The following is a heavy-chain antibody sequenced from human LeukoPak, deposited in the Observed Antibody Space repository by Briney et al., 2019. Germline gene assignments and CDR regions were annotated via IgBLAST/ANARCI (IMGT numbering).Heavy chain of an antibody. CDR2: IKQDGSEK. D-gene: IGHD3-3*01. V-gene: IGHV3-7*01. CDR3: ARATMGGPLHDFWSGYNYYMDV. CDR1: GFTFSSYW. J-gene: IGHJ6*03. Sequence: PGGSLRLSCAASGFTFSSYWMSWVRQAPGKGLEWVANIKQDGSEKYYVDSVKGRFTISRDNAKNSLYLQMNSLRAEDTAVYYCARATMGGPLHDFWSGYNYYMDVWGKGTTVTVSS.